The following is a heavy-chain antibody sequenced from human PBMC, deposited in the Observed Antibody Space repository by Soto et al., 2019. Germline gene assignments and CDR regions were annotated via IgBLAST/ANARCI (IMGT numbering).Heavy chain of an antibody. CDR3: ARLDFRSGYYGGRFDP. J-gene: IGHJ5*02. V-gene: IGHV4-39*01. CDR1: GDSVNNNDFY. D-gene: IGHD3-3*01. CDR2: IFYSGTT. Sequence: SETLSLTCTVSGDSVNNNDFYWAWIRQPPGKGLEWVVTIFYSGTTYHNPSLKGRVTASVDRSENQFSLKLTSVTASDTAVYYCARLDFRSGYYGGRFDPWGQGTLVTVSS.